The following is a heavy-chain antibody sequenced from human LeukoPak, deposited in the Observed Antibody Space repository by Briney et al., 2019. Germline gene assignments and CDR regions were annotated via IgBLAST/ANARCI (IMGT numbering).Heavy chain of an antibody. D-gene: IGHD2-15*01. V-gene: IGHV3-30*18. CDR1: GFTISTYD. CDR3: AKSPGRYCSGGSCYSY. CDR2: ISYDGSNK. Sequence: GGSLRLSCAASGFTISTYDMHWVRQAPGKGLEWVAVISYDGSNKYYADSVKGRFTIPRDNSKNTLYLQLNSLRAEDTAVYYCAKSPGRYCSGGSCYSYWGQGTLVTVSS. J-gene: IGHJ4*02.